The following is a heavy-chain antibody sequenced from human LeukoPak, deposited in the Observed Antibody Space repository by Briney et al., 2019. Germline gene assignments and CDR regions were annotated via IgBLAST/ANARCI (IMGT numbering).Heavy chain of an antibody. CDR1: GFIFDRYV. V-gene: IGHV3-23*01. Sequence: GGSLRLSCAASGFIFDRYVMSWVRQALGKGLEWVSGISGNGGTTYYPDSVKGRFTISRDNSRNTLYLQMNSLRGDDTAVYYCAKDRIGCSGDCFSDTETFQNWGQGILVTVSS. CDR2: ISGNGGTT. D-gene: IGHD2-21*02. J-gene: IGHJ1*01. CDR3: AKDRIGCSGDCFSDTETFQN.